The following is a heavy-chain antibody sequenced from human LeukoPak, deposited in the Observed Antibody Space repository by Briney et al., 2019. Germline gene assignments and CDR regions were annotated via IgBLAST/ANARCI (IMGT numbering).Heavy chain of an antibody. J-gene: IGHJ5*02. CDR2: IHSGGRT. D-gene: IGHD3-22*01. CDR3: AKDIKPNYYQSSTYHSRFDP. CDR1: GFTINYNY. V-gene: IGHV3-53*05. Sequence: GGSLRLSCVASGFTINYNYMSWVRQAPGKGLEWVSLIHSGGRTYHADSVKGRFTISRDISQNTLYLQMNSLRAEDTALYYCAKDIKPNYYQSSTYHSRFDPWGQGTLVTVSS.